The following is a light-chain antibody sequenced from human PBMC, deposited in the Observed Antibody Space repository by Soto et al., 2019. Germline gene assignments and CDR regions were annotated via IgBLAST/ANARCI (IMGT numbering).Light chain of an antibody. Sequence: QSALTQPASVSGSPGQSITISCTGTNSDVGGYNYVSWYQQHPGKAPKLLIYDVSSRPSGLSNRFSGSKSGNTASLIISGLQAEDEADYYCSLYTSENTYVFGTGTKLTVL. J-gene: IGLJ1*01. V-gene: IGLV2-14*03. CDR1: NSDVGGYNY. CDR3: SLYTSENTYV. CDR2: DVS.